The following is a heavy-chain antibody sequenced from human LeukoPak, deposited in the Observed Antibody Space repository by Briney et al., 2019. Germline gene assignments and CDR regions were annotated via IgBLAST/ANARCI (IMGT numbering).Heavy chain of an antibody. CDR1: GFTFGDYT. CDR2: IRSKAYGGTT. V-gene: IGHV3-49*04. Sequence: PGGSLRLSCTVSGFTFGDYTMSWVRQAPGKGLEWVGFIRSKAYGGTTQYAASVKGRFTISRDDSKSIAYLQMNSLKAEDTAVYYCTRAGGTVELYWGQGTLVTVSS. J-gene: IGHJ4*02. CDR3: TRAGGTVELY. D-gene: IGHD1-7*01.